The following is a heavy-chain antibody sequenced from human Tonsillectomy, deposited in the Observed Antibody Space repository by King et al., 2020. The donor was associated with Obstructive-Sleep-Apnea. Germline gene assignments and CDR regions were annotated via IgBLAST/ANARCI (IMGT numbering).Heavy chain of an antibody. Sequence: VQLVESGGGVVQPGRSLRLSCAASGFTFSSYAMHWVRQAPGKGLEWVAVISYDGSNKYYADSVKGRFTISRDNSKNTLYLQMNSLRAEDTAVYYCARGGDSGWYDFDYWGQGTLVTVSS. J-gene: IGHJ4*02. CDR1: GFTFSSYA. CDR2: ISYDGSNK. CDR3: ARGGDSGWYDFDY. D-gene: IGHD6-19*01. V-gene: IGHV3-30*04.